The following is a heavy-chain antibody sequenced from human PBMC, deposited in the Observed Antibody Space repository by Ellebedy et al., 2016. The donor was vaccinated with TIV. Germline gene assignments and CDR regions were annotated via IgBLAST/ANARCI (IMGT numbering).Heavy chain of an antibody. CDR2: IWYDGSNK. V-gene: IGHV3-33*01. CDR3: ARGDYYYGSGSNY. Sequence: GESLKISXAASGFTFSSYGMHWVRQAPGKGLEWVAVIWYDGSNKYYADSVKGRFTISRDNSKNTLYLQMNSLRAEDTAVYYCARGDYYYGSGSNYWGQGTLVTVSS. D-gene: IGHD3-10*01. J-gene: IGHJ4*02. CDR1: GFTFSSYG.